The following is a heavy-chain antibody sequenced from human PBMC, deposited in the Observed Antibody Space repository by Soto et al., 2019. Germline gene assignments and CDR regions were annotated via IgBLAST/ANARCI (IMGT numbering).Heavy chain of an antibody. J-gene: IGHJ4*02. D-gene: IGHD3-10*01. CDR1: GYAFTSNS. Sequence: GASVNVSCKASGYAFTSNSMQWVRQAPGQGLEWMGIINPNADTTTYAQSFQGRVTMTRDTSTSTVYMEVSSLRSEDTAVYYCSRVDPGETSPFDHWGQGTLVTVSS. CDR2: INPNADTT. CDR3: SRVDPGETSPFDH. V-gene: IGHV1-46*03.